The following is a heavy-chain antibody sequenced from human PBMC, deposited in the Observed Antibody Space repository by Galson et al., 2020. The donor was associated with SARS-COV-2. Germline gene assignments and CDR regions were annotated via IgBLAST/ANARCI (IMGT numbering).Heavy chain of an antibody. Sequence: ETSETLSLTCTVSAGSISSSSYYWGWIRKPTGKGLDWIGSIHYSGSTYYTPSLKSRLTITVDTSKNQFSLKLSSVTSADTAVYYCATTLTFYDILTGYRLPWFDPWGQGTLVTVSS. V-gene: IGHV4-39*01. CDR1: AGSISSSSYY. CDR2: IHYSGST. CDR3: ATTLTFYDILTGYRLPWFDP. D-gene: IGHD3-9*01. J-gene: IGHJ5*02.